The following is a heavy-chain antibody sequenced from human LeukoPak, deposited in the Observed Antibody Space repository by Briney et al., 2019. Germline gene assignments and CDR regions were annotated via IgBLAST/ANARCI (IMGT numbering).Heavy chain of an antibody. D-gene: IGHD2-15*01. Sequence: SQTLSLTCAISGDSVSSNIAAWNWIRQSPSRGLEWLGRTYYRSKWYNDYAVSVKSRITVNPDTSKNQFSLQLNSVTPEDTAVYYCARERRSALVVVALRNYYFDYWGQGTLVTVSS. J-gene: IGHJ4*02. CDR1: GDSVSSNIAA. CDR2: TYYRSKWYN. V-gene: IGHV6-1*01. CDR3: ARERRSALVVVALRNYYFDY.